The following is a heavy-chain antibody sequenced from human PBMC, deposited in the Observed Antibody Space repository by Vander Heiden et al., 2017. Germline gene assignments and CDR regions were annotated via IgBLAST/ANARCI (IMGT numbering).Heavy chain of an antibody. Sequence: EVQLVQSGGGLVQPGGSLRLYCGASGVSCSSYTMTGVRQTPGKELEWISYISATGVTIYYSQSVEGRFTISRDNVKNSLYLQMNNLRDDDTGVYYCARDPKLYGAFGPYFDYWGQGVLVTVAS. CDR1: GVSCSSYT. CDR3: ARDPKLYGAFGPYFDY. J-gene: IGHJ4*02. CDR2: ISATGVTI. V-gene: IGHV3-48*02. D-gene: IGHD2-15*01.